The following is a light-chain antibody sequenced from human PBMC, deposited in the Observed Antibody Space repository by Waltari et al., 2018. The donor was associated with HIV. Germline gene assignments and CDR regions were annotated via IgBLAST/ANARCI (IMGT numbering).Light chain of an antibody. CDR2: AAS. CDR1: QSISSY. CDR3: QQFHSAPYT. J-gene: IGKJ2*01. Sequence: DIQLTQSPSSLSASVGDTVTITCRASQSISSYLNWYQQKPGKAPNLLIYAASSLQSGVPSRFSGSGSGTDFTLTISSLQAEDVAVYYCQQFHSAPYTFGQGTKLEIK. V-gene: IGKV1-39*01.